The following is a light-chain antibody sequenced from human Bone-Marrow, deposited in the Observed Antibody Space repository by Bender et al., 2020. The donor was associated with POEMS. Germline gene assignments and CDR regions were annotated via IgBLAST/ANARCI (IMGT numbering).Light chain of an antibody. V-gene: IGLV1-40*01. CDR1: SSNIGAGFE. CDR3: CSYAGGDSFML. J-gene: IGLJ3*02. CDR2: RNR. Sequence: QSVMTQPPSVSGAPGQRVTISCTGSSSNIGAGFEVHWYRHLPGTAPKLLVYRNRERSAGVPDRFSGSNSGTSASLAITGLQAEDEADYYCCSYAGGDSFMLFGGGTKLTVL.